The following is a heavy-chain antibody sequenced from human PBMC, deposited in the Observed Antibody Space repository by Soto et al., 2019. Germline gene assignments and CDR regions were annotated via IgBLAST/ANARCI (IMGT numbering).Heavy chain of an antibody. V-gene: IGHV4-31*03. Sequence: SETLSLTCTVSGGSISSGGYYWSWIRQHPGKGLEWIGYIYYSGSTYYNPSLKSRVTISVDTSKNQFSLKLSSVTAADTAVYYCARELLSRYYYYGMDVSGQGTTVTVSS. CDR2: IYYSGST. CDR3: ARELLSRYYYYGMDV. D-gene: IGHD1-26*01. CDR1: GGSISSGGYY. J-gene: IGHJ6*02.